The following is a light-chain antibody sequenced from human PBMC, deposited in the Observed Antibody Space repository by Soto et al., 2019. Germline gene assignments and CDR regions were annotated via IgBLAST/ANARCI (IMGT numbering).Light chain of an antibody. Sequence: EIVLTQSPATLSLSPGERATLSCRASQSVSSYLAWYQQKPGQAPRLLIYDASNRATVIPARFSGSESGTDFTLTISSLEPEDFAVYYCQQRSNWPLTFGGGTKVEIK. CDR1: QSVSSY. V-gene: IGKV3-11*01. CDR2: DAS. CDR3: QQRSNWPLT. J-gene: IGKJ4*01.